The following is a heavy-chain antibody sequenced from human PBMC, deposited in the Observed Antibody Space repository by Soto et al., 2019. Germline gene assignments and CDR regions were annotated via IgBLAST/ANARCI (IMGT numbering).Heavy chain of an antibody. D-gene: IGHD3-10*01. CDR1: GDSISRVYH. Sequence: SETLSLTCAVYGDSISRVYHWAWIRQPHGKAQYWVASIYHSGTTYYNPSLTSRVTKSVEILQNKFSLKLTSVTXADWAVYYCARTDNVGDYPYFGQGALFNDP. V-gene: IGHV4-38-2*01. J-gene: IGHJ5*02. CDR3: ARTDNVGDYPYFGQGALFNDP. CDR2: IYHSGTT.